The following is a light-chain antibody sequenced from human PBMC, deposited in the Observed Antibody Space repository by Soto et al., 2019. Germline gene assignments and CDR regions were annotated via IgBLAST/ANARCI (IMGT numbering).Light chain of an antibody. CDR3: QQRYSTLFT. V-gene: IGKV1-39*01. J-gene: IGKJ3*01. CDR2: GAS. CDR1: QTIIRY. Sequence: DIQMTQSPSSLSASVGDRVTITCRASQTIIRYLNWYQQKPGRAPNLLIYGASSLHNGGPSRFSASGSGTEFTLTISSLQPEDYATYYCQQRYSTLFTFGPGTRVEIK.